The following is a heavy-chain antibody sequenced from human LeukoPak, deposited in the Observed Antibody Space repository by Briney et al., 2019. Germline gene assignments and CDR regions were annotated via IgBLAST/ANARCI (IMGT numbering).Heavy chain of an antibody. D-gene: IGHD3-22*01. CDR3: ARDLGDSSGYLARQGY. J-gene: IGHJ4*02. CDR1: GLTFDDYG. V-gene: IGHV3-20*01. CDR2: INWNGGST. Sequence: PGGSLRLSCAASGLTFDDYGMSWVRQAPGKGLEWVSGINWNGGSTGYADSVKGRFTISRDNAKNSLYLQMNSLRAEDTALYHCARDLGDSSGYLARQGYWGQGTLVTVSS.